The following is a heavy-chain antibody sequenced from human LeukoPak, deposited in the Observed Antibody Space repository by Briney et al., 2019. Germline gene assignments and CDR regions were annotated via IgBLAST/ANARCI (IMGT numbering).Heavy chain of an antibody. CDR2: IIPIFGTA. CDR1: GGTFSSYA. V-gene: IGHV1-69*13. Sequence: GASVKVSCKASGGTFSSYAISWVRQAPGQGLEWMGGIIPIFGTANYAQKFQGRVTITADESTSTAYMELSSLRSEDTAVYYCAKSSYYDASGYYREYYFDSWGQGTLVTVSS. CDR3: AKSSYYDASGYYREYYFDS. D-gene: IGHD3-22*01. J-gene: IGHJ4*02.